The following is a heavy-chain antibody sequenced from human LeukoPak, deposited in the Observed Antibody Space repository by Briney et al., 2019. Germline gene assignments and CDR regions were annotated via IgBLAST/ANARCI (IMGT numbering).Heavy chain of an antibody. CDR3: AKDHYDSSPNYFDY. CDR2: ISGDGGSI. V-gene: IGHV3-43*02. D-gene: IGHD3-22*01. J-gene: IGHJ4*02. Sequence: GGSLRLSCAASGFTFDDYAMHWVRQAPGKGLEWVSLISGDGGSIYYADSVKGRFTISRDNSKNSLYLQMNSLRTEDTALYYCAKDHYDSSPNYFDYWGQGTLVTVSS. CDR1: GFTFDDYA.